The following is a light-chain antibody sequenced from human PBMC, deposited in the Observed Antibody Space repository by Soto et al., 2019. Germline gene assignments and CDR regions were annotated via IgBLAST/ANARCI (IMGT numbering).Light chain of an antibody. CDR2: LSSDGSH. Sequence: VLTQSPSASASLGASVKLTCTLSSGHSSYAIAWHQQQPEKGPRYLMKLSSDGSHSKGDGIPDRFSGSSSGAERYLTISSLQSEDEADYYCQTWDTGARVVFGGGPQLTVL. CDR1: SGHSSYA. CDR3: QTWDTGARVV. J-gene: IGLJ2*01. V-gene: IGLV4-69*01.